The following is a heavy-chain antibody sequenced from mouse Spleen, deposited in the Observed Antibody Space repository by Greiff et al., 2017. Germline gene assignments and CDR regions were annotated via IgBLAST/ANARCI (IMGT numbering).Heavy chain of an antibody. V-gene: IGHV5-9-3*01. D-gene: IGHD2-4*01. Sequence: EVQGVESGGGLVKPGGSLKLSCAASGFTFSSYAMSWVRQTPEKRLEWVAPISSGGGYTYYPDSVRGRFTISRDKAKNTLYLQMSSPRAEDTGMYYCATGTMITAGFAYWGQGTLVTGSA. CDR1: GFTFSSYA. J-gene: IGHJ3*01. CDR2: ISSGGGYT. CDR3: ATGTMITAGFAY.